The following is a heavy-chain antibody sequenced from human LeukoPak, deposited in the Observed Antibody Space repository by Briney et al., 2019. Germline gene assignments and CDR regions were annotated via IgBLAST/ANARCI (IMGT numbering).Heavy chain of an antibody. V-gene: IGHV3-30*04. CDR1: GFTFSSYS. J-gene: IGHJ4*02. D-gene: IGHD4-11*01. Sequence: GGSLRLSCAVSGFTFSSYSMSWVRQAPGKGLEWVAVISADGKNKNHADSVKGRFTISRDKTTLYLEMNNLRTEDTALYYCARDVGKDTITTEIAYWGQGTLVTVSS. CDR2: ISADGKNK. CDR3: ARDVGKDTITTEIAY.